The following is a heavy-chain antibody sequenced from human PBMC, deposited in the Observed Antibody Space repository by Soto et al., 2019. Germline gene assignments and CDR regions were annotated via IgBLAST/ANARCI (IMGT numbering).Heavy chain of an antibody. Sequence: DSVKVSCKASGYTFTSYYMHWVRQAPGQGLKWMGIINPSGGSTSDARKFQGRVTMTRDTSTRTVYMELSSLRSADTAVYYCARFPFTWHAEDFYYGLDLWGQGTTVTVSS. CDR1: GYTFTSYY. CDR2: INPSGGST. D-gene: IGHD2-2*01. CDR3: ARFPFTWHAEDFYYGLDL. V-gene: IGHV1-46*01. J-gene: IGHJ6*02.